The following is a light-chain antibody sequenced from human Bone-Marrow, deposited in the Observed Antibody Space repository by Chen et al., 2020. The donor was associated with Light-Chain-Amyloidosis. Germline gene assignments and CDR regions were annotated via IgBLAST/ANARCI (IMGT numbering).Light chain of an antibody. Sequence: NFMLTQPHSVSESPGKTVIISCTRSSGSIATNYVQWYQQRPGSSPTTVIYEDDQRPSGVPDRFSGSIDRSSNSASLTISGLKTEDEADYYCQSYQDISQGVFGGGTKLTVL. CDR1: SGSIATNY. J-gene: IGLJ3*02. V-gene: IGLV6-57*01. CDR2: EDD. CDR3: QSYQDISQGV.